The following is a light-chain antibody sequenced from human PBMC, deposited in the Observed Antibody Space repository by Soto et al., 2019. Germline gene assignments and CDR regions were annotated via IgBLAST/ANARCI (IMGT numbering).Light chain of an antibody. J-gene: IGLJ3*02. CDR2: LEGSGSY. V-gene: IGLV4-60*02. CDR3: ETWDSNSWV. CDR1: SGHSTYI. Sequence: QSVLTQSSSASASLGSSVKLTCTLSSGHSTYIIAWHQHQPGKVPRYLMKLEGSGSYNKGSGVPDRFSGSSSGADRYLTISNLQFEDEADYYCETWDSNSWVFGGGTKVTVL.